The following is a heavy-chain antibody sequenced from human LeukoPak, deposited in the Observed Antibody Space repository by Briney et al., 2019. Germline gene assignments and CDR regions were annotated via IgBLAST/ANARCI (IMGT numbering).Heavy chain of an antibody. CDR2: IYYSGST. J-gene: IGHJ4*02. V-gene: IGHV4-59*01. D-gene: IGHD5-24*01. Sequence: SETLSLTCPVSGGSISSYYWSWIRQPPGKGLEWIGHIYYSGSTNYNPSLKSRVTISVDTSKNQFSLKLSSVTAADTAVYYCARGMAPDYFDYWGQGTLVTVSS. CDR1: GGSISSYY. CDR3: ARGMAPDYFDY.